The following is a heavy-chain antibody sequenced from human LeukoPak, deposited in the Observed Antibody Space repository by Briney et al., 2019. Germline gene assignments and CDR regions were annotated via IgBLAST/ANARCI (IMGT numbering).Heavy chain of an antibody. D-gene: IGHD2-2*01. V-gene: IGHV1-8*01. CDR1: GYTFTSYD. CDR2: TNPNSGNT. J-gene: IGHJ5*02. Sequence: GASVKVSCKASGYTFTSYDINWVRQATGQGLEWMGWTNPNSGNTGYAQKFQGRVTMTRNTSISTAYMELSRLRSDDTAVYYCARDRSSTSFGPNWFDPWGQGTLVTVSS. CDR3: ARDRSSTSFGPNWFDP.